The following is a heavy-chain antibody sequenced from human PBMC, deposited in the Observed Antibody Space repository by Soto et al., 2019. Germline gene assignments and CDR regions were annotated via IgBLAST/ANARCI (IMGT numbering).Heavy chain of an antibody. V-gene: IGHV4-30-4*01. CDR1: GGSISSGDYY. Sequence: PSETLSLTCTVSGGSISSGDYYWSWIRQPPGKGLEWIGYIYYSGSTYYNPSLKSRVTISVDTSKNQFSLKVRSVTAADTAVYYCASADCSGGSCYEFWFDPWGQGTRVTVSS. J-gene: IGHJ5*02. D-gene: IGHD2-15*01. CDR2: IYYSGST. CDR3: ASADCSGGSCYEFWFDP.